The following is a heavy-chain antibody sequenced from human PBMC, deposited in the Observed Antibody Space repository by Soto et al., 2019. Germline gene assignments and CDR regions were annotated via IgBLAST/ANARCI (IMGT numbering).Heavy chain of an antibody. CDR3: ARDSSGSGGAFDI. D-gene: IGHD1-26*01. V-gene: IGHV3-33*01. Sequence: QPGGSLSLSCAASGFAFSSYGMHWVRQAPGQGLEWVAAIWYDGSNENYADSVKGRFTISRDNSKNTLYLQMNSLSVEDTAVYYCARDSSGSGGAFDIWGQGTMVTVSS. CDR1: GFAFSSYG. J-gene: IGHJ3*02. CDR2: IWYDGSNE.